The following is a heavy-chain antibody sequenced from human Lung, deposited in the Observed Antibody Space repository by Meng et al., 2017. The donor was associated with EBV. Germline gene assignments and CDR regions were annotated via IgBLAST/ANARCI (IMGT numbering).Heavy chain of an antibody. J-gene: IGHJ4*02. CDR1: GGSISSSAYY. V-gene: IGHV4-39*07. D-gene: IGHD3/OR15-3a*01. CDR3: ARGWSLDKFDY. Sequence: QLQLQESGPGLLKPSETLSLTCTVSGGSISSSAYYVGWFRQPPGKGLEWIATFYYSGSTFYNPSLKSRVTISVDTSKSQFSLRLSSVTAADTAMYYCARGWSLDKFDYWGQGTLVTVSS. CDR2: FYYSGST.